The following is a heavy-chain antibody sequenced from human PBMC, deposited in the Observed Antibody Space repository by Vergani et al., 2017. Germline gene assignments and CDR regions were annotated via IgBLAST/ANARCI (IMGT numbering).Heavy chain of an antibody. Sequence: EVQLVESGGGLVKPGGSLRLSCAASGFTFSNAWMSWVRQAPGKGLEWVGRIKSKTDGGTTDYAAPVKGRFTISRADAKNTLYLQMNSLKTEDTAVYYCTTDRYSSGWSSRGQGTLVTVSS. CDR2: IKSKTDGGTT. D-gene: IGHD6-19*01. V-gene: IGHV3-15*01. CDR3: TTDRYSSGWSS. J-gene: IGHJ4*02. CDR1: GFTFSNAW.